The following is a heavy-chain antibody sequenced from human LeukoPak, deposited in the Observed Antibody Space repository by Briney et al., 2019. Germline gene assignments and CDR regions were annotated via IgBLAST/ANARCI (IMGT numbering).Heavy chain of an antibody. CDR3: ARQKQSHGNFDY. V-gene: IGHV3-13*01. J-gene: IGHJ4*02. D-gene: IGHD1-26*01. CDR2: LGIAGDT. CDR1: GFTFSSYA. Sequence: GGSLRLSCAASGFTFSSYAMHWVRQPIGKGLEWVSALGIAGDTFYPGSVKGRFTISRENAKNSLYLQMNSLRAEDTAMYYCARQKQSHGNFDYWGQGTLVTVSS.